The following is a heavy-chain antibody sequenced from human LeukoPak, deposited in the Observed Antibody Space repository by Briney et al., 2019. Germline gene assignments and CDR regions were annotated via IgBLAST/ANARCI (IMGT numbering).Heavy chain of an antibody. J-gene: IGHJ6*02. Sequence: ASMKVSCKASGYTFTSYGISWVRQAPGQGLEWMGWISAYNGNTNYAQKLQGRVTMTTDTSASTAYMELRSLRSDDTAVYYCARDRQWFWLQMRGYYGMDVWGQGTTVTVSS. CDR3: ARDRQWFWLQMRGYYGMDV. CDR1: GYTFTSYG. CDR2: ISAYNGNT. V-gene: IGHV1-18*01. D-gene: IGHD3-22*01.